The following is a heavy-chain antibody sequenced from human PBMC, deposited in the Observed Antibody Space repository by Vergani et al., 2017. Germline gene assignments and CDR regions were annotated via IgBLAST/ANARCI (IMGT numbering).Heavy chain of an antibody. V-gene: IGHV1-3*04. CDR2: INTGNGNT. CDR3: ARVQFVGAYYDSSGYYYFDY. CDR1: GYTFTSYA. D-gene: IGHD3-22*01. Sequence: QVQLVQSGAEVKKPGASVKVSCKASGYTFTSYAMHWVRQAPGQRLEWMGWINTGNGNTKYSQKFQGRVTITRDTSASTAYMELSSLRSEDTAVYYCARVQFVGAYYDSSGYYYFDYWGQGTLVTVSS. J-gene: IGHJ4*02.